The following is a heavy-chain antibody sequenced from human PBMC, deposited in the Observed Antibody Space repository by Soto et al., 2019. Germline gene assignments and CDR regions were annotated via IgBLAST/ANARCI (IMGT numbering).Heavy chain of an antibody. J-gene: IGHJ4*02. Sequence: ASVNVSCKASGGTFSRYGINWVRQAPGHGLEWMGGIIPLFGTANYAQKFQGRVTITADESTSTAHMELRSLRSEDTAVYYCARDYGHDCSGGNCYFYFWGQGTLVTVSS. CDR3: ARDYGHDCSGGNCYFYF. D-gene: IGHD2-15*01. V-gene: IGHV1-69*13. CDR2: IIPLFGTA. CDR1: GGTFSRYG.